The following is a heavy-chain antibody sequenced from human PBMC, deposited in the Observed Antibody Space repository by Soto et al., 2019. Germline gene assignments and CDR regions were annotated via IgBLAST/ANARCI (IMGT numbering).Heavy chain of an antibody. Sequence: PGGSLRLSCAASGFTFGSYAMSWVRQAPGKGLEWVSAISGSGGSTYYADSVKGRFTISRDNSKNTLYLQMNSLRAEDTAVYYCAKDFPDCSSTSCYRGDYYYGMDVWGQGTTVTVSS. CDR3: AKDFPDCSSTSCYRGDYYYGMDV. J-gene: IGHJ6*02. CDR2: ISGSGGST. CDR1: GFTFGSYA. D-gene: IGHD2-2*01. V-gene: IGHV3-23*01.